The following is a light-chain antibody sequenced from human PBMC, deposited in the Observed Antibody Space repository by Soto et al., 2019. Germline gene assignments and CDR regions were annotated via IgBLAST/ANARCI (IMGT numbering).Light chain of an antibody. V-gene: IGKV3-20*01. CDR2: DAS. CDR3: QQFGRSAWT. CDR1: QTVRNNY. J-gene: IGKJ1*01. Sequence: FVLTQSPGTLSWSPGERATLSCRASQTVRNNYLAWYQQKPGQAPRLLIYDASSRATGIPDRFSGGGSGTDVTLTISRLEPEDFEVYYCQQFGRSAWTLAQGTNVDIK.